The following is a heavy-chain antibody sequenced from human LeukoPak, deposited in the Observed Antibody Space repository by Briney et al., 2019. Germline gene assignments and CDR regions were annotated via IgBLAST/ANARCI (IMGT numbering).Heavy chain of an antibody. Sequence: GGSLRLSCAASGFTFSSYAMSWVRQAPGKGLEWVSAISGSGGSTYYADSVKGRFTISRDNSKNALYLQMNSLRGEDTAVYYCATPRGGKLLLDAFDIWGQGTMVTVS. CDR3: ATPRGGKLLLDAFDI. V-gene: IGHV3-23*01. CDR2: ISGSGGST. J-gene: IGHJ3*02. CDR1: GFTFSSYA. D-gene: IGHD3-22*01.